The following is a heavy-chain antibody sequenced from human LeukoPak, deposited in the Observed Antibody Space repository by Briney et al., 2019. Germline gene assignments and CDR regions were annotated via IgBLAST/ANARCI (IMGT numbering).Heavy chain of an antibody. CDR2: ISASGSP. J-gene: IGHJ6*02. CDR1: GGSISSRS. V-gene: IGHV4-4*07. Sequence: SETLSLTCTVSGGSISSRSWSWIRQPAGKGLEWIGRISASGSPNYNPPLKSRVTMSEDTSKNKFSLNLTSVTAADTAVYYCARDRDGDYGMDVWGQGTTVTVSS. D-gene: IGHD4-17*01. CDR3: ARDRDGDYGMDV.